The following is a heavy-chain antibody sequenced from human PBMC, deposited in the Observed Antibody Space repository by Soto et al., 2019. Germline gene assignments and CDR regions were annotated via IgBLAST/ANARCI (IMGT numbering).Heavy chain of an antibody. D-gene: IGHD2-15*01. J-gene: IGHJ4*02. CDR2: IKQDGSEK. CDR1: GFTFSSYW. V-gene: IGHV3-7*01. CDR3: ARGDIVVVVAGDSTRGYYLDY. Sequence: EVQLVESGGGLVQPGGSLRLSCAASGFTFSSYWMSWVRQAPGKGLEWVANIKQDGSEKYYVDSVKGRFTISRDNAKNSLYLQMNRLRAEDTAVYYCARGDIVVVVAGDSTRGYYLDYWGQGTLVTVSS.